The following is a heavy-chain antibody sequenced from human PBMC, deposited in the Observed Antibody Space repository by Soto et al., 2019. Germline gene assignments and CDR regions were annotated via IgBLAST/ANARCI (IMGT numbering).Heavy chain of an antibody. CDR1: GFTFSSYA. D-gene: IGHD7-27*01. CDR3: VRNALGWFVP. CDR2: VSDSGGTT. Sequence: PGGSLRLSCAASGFTFSSYAMSWVRQAPGKGLEWVSSVSDSGGTTYYADSVKGRFTISRDNSKNTLYLQMNSLKAEATAIYYCVRNALGWFVPWGQGALVAVS. J-gene: IGHJ5*02. V-gene: IGHV3-23*01.